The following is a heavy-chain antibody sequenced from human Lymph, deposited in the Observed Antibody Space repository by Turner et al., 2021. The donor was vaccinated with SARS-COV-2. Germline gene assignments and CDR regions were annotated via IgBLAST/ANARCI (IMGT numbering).Heavy chain of an antibody. CDR2: IWYDGSNK. D-gene: IGHD2-15*01. V-gene: IGHV3-33*01. CDR3: AREGDALAGGMDV. CDR1: GFTFSSHG. Sequence: QVQLVESGGGVVQPGRSLRLSCAASGFTFSSHGMPWVRQAPGKGREWVAVIWYDGSNKYYADSVKGRFTISRDNSKNTLYLQMNSLRAEDTAVYYCAREGDALAGGMDVWGQGTTVTVSS. J-gene: IGHJ6*02.